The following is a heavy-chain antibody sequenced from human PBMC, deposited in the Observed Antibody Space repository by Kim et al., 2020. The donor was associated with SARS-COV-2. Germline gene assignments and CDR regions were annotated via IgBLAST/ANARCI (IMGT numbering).Heavy chain of an antibody. CDR2: ISYDGSNK. D-gene: IGHD3-10*01. V-gene: IGHV3-30*04. CDR3: ARERVLLWFGESRYFDY. CDR1: RFTFSSYA. J-gene: IGHJ4*02. Sequence: GGSLRLSCAASRFTFSSYAMHWVRQAPGKGLEWVAVISYDGSNKYYADSVKGRFTISRDNSKNTLYLQMNSLRAEDTAVYYCARERVLLWFGESRYFDYWGQGTLVTVSS.